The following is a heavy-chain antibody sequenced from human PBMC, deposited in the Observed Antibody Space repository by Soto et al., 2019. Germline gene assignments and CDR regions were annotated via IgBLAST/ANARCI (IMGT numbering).Heavy chain of an antibody. Sequence: ASVKVSCKASGYTFTSYDINWVRQATGQGLEWMGWMNPNSGNTGYAQKFQGRVTMTRNTSISTAYMELSSLRSEDTAVYYCARRYWNYGDYYYGMDVWGQGTTVTVSS. J-gene: IGHJ6*02. CDR3: ARRYWNYGDYYYGMDV. D-gene: IGHD1-7*01. CDR2: MNPNSGNT. CDR1: GYTFTSYD. V-gene: IGHV1-8*01.